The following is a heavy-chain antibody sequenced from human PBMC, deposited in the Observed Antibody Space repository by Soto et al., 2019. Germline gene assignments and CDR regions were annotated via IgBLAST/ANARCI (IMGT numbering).Heavy chain of an antibody. V-gene: IGHV1-2*02. CDR2: IIPKSGGT. CDR3: AGERYYDSSGGALDI. D-gene: IGHD3-22*01. CDR1: GYTFTNYY. Sequence: ASVKVSCKASGYTFTNYYIHWVRQAPGQGLEWLGWIIPKSGGTNFAQKFQGRVTMNRDTSITTAYMELSRLTSDDKAVYYCAGERYYDSSGGALDIWG. J-gene: IGHJ3*02.